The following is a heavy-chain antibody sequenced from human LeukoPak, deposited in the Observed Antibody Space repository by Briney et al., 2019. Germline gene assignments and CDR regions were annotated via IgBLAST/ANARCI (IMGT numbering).Heavy chain of an antibody. V-gene: IGHV3-53*01. Sequence: QTGGSLRLSCEVSGFSVDGNYMTWVRQVPGRGLEWVALIFSGDSTDYPDSVKGRFTISRDKSKNTLHLQMDSLRPEDTAMYYCALTYYFDRRGYSYFDYWGQGALVTVSS. CDR3: ALTYYFDRRGYSYFDY. J-gene: IGHJ4*02. CDR2: IFSGDST. D-gene: IGHD3-22*01. CDR1: GFSVDGNY.